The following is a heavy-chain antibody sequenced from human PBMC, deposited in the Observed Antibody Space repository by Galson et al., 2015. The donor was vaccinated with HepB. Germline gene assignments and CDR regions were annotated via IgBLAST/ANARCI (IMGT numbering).Heavy chain of an antibody. D-gene: IGHD3-10*01. J-gene: IGHJ6*02. V-gene: IGHV5-51*01. Sequence: QSGAEVKKPGESLKISCKGSGYSFTSYWIGWVRQMPGKGLEWMGIIYPGDSDTRYSPSFQGQVTISADKSISTAYLQWSSLKASDTAMYYCARLGGSGSYFREALGHYGMDVWGQGTTVTVSS. CDR3: ARLGGSGSYFREALGHYGMDV. CDR2: IYPGDSDT. CDR1: GYSFTSYW.